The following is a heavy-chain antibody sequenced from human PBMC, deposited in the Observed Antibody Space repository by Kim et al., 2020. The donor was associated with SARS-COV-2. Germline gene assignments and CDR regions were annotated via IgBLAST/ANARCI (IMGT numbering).Heavy chain of an antibody. V-gene: IGHV3-15*01. CDR2: IKSERDGGTT. D-gene: IGHD6-13*01. CDR3: TTGLYSNPPGY. Sequence: GGSLRLSCAAFGFTFRNAWMSWVRQAPGKGLEWVGLIKSERDGGTTDYAAPVKDRFTILRDDTSNTLFLQMNTLKTEDTAVYYCTTGLYSNPPGYWGQGTLVTVSS. CDR1: GFTFRNAW. J-gene: IGHJ4*02.